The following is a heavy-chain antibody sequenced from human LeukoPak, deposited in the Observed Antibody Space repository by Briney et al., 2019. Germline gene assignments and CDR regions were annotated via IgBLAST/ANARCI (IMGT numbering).Heavy chain of an antibody. CDR1: GFTFSSYL. J-gene: IGHJ4*02. Sequence: GGSLRLSCAASGFTFSSYLMHWVRQAPGKGLEWVAVVSYDGSNTYYADSVKGRFTISRDNSKNTVYLQMNSLRAEDTAVYYCAREPYYYDSSGYSVDYWGQGTLVTVSS. D-gene: IGHD3-22*01. CDR3: AREPYYYDSSGYSVDY. V-gene: IGHV3-30*04. CDR2: VSYDGSNT.